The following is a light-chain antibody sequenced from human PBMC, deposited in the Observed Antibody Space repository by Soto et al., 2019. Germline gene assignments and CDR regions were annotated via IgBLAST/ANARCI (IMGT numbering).Light chain of an antibody. CDR1: SSDVGSYNL. CDR2: EVS. J-gene: IGLJ1*01. V-gene: IGLV2-23*02. Sequence: QSVLTQPASVSVSPGQSITISCTGTSSDVGSYNLVSWYQQHPGKAPKVMIYEVSKRPSGVPNRFSGSKSGNTASLTISGLQAEDEADYYCCSYAGSSTYVFGTGTKVPVL. CDR3: CSYAGSSTYV.